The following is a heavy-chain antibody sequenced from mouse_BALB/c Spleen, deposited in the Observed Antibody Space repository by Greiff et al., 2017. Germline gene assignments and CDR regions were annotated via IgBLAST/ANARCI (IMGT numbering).Heavy chain of an antibody. Sequence: DVMLVESGGGLVKPGGSLKLSCAASGFTFSSYTMSWVRQTPEKRLEWVATISSGGSYTYYPDSVKGRFTISRDNAKNTLYLQMSSLKSEDTAMYYCTRDGDYDGYFDVWGAGTTVTVSS. CDR2: ISSGGSYT. J-gene: IGHJ1*01. CDR3: TRDGDYDGYFDV. D-gene: IGHD2-4*01. CDR1: GFTFSSYT. V-gene: IGHV5-6-4*01.